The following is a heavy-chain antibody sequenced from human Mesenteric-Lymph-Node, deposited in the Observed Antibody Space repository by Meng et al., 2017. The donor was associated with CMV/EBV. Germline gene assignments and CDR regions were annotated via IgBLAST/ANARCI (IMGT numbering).Heavy chain of an antibody. CDR1: GFTFSSYG. J-gene: IGHJ6*02. V-gene: IGHV3-30*02. D-gene: IGHD3-3*01. CDR2: IQYDGSNE. Sequence: GESLKISCAASGFTFSSYGMHWVRQAPGKGLEWVTFIQYDGSNEYYAGSVKGRFTISRDNSKNTLYLRMNSLRGEDTAVYYCAKDILRSDTYIDSWSGYHYGMDVWGQGTTVTVSS. CDR3: AKDILRSDTYIDSWSGYHYGMDV.